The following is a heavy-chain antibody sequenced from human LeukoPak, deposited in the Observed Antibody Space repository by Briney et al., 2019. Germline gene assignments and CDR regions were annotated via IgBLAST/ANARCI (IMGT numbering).Heavy chain of an antibody. CDR3: ARRDCSNTSGYGYYFDY. V-gene: IGHV5-51*01. J-gene: IGHJ4*02. CDR1: EYSLTNYW. CDR2: IYPGDYDT. Sequence: GESLKTSLKGFEYSLTNYWIGWVRQMPGKGLGWVGVIYPGDYDTRHSPPFQGQVTISADKSINTANLQWGSLKALNTAMYDGARRDCSNTSGYGYYFDYWGQGTLVTVSS. D-gene: IGHD2-2*01.